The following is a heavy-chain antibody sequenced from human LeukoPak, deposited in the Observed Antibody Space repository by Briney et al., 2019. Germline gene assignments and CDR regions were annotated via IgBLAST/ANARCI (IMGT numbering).Heavy chain of an antibody. V-gene: IGHV3-33*01. J-gene: IGHJ4*02. CDR3: ARDIGYSDY. CDR1: GFTFSSYG. Sequence: PGTSLRLSCAASGFTFSSYGVHWVRQAPGKGLEWVAIIWYDGSNKYYADSVKGRFTISRDNSKNTLYLQMNSLRAEDTAVYYCARDIGYSDYWGQGTLVSVSS. CDR2: IWYDGSNK. D-gene: IGHD3-16*02.